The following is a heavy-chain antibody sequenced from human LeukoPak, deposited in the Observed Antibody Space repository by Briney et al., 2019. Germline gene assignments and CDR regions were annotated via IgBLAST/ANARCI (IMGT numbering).Heavy chain of an antibody. Sequence: PSETLSLTCTVSGFSINSDYYWSWIRQPPGRVLEWIESMYHTGSTYYNPPLKSRVTIFVDTSKKQFSLKLSTVTAADTAVYYCVRRITGTPSDSFDYWGQGTLVTVSS. J-gene: IGHJ4*02. CDR2: MYHTGST. CDR1: GFSINSDYY. CDR3: VRRITGTPSDSFDY. V-gene: IGHV4-38-2*02. D-gene: IGHD1-20*01.